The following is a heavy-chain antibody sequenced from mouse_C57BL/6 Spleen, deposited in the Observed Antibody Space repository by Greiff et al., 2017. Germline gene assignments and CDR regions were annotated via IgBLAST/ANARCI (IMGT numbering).Heavy chain of an antibody. CDR3: ARCTVVAGGYAMDY. CDR1: GYTFTDYY. CDR2: INPNNGGT. J-gene: IGHJ4*01. Sequence: EVQLQQSGPELVKPGASVKISCKASGYTFTDYYMNWVKQSHGKSLEWIGDINPNNGGTSYNQKFKGKATLTVDKSSSTAYMELRSLISEDSAVYYCARCTVVAGGYAMDYWGQGTSVTVSS. V-gene: IGHV1-26*01. D-gene: IGHD1-1*01.